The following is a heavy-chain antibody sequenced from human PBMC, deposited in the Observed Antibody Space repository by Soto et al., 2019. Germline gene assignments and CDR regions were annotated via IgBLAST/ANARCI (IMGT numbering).Heavy chain of an antibody. CDR2: MNPNSGNT. Sequence: ASVKVSCKASGYTFTSYDINWVRQATGQGLEWMGWMNPNSGNTGYAQKFQGRVTMTRNTSISTAYMELSSLRSGDTAVYYCAIAYSSGWYGGTFDPWGQGTLVTVSS. D-gene: IGHD6-19*01. V-gene: IGHV1-8*01. CDR1: GYTFTSYD. J-gene: IGHJ5*02. CDR3: AIAYSSGWYGGTFDP.